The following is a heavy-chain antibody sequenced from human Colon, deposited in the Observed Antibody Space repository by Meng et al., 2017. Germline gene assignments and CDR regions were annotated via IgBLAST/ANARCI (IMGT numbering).Heavy chain of an antibody. V-gene: IGHV4-59*12. D-gene: IGHD3-22*01. CDR3: ARGGYYYYASSTYYYFDS. CDR2: IYYTGAT. CDR1: GGSMNNYY. Sequence: QVQLQESGPGLVEPSETLSLICSVSGGSMNNYYWSWIRQTPGKGLEWIGYIYYTGATNYNPSLRNRAIILLDTSKNQVSLKLNSVTAADTAVYYCARGGYYYYASSTYYYFDSWGQGTLVTVSS. J-gene: IGHJ4*02.